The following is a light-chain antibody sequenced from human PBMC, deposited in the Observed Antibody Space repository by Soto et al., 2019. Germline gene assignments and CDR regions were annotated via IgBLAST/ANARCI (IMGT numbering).Light chain of an antibody. CDR2: DDS. Sequence: SYELTQPPSVSVAPGQTARITCGGNNLGSKSVHWYQQKPGQAPVLVVYDDSDRPSGIPERFSGSNSGNTATLTISRVEAGDEADYYCQVWDSSSVVFGGGTKVTVL. V-gene: IGLV3-21*02. J-gene: IGLJ2*01. CDR3: QVWDSSSVV. CDR1: NLGSKS.